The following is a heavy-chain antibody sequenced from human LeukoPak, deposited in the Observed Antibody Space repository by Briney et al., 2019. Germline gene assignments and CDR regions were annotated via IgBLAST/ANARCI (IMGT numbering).Heavy chain of an antibody. CDR1: GYTFTGYY. Sequence: GASVKVSCKASGYTFTGYYMHWVRQAPGQGLEWMGRINPNSGGTNYAQKLQGRVTMTRDTSISTAYMELSTLRTDDTAVYYCARGPGYCSGGSCKDEVGYYYYYYYMDVWGKGTTVTVSS. D-gene: IGHD2-15*01. CDR2: INPNSGGT. V-gene: IGHV1-2*06. J-gene: IGHJ6*03. CDR3: ARGPGYCSGGSCKDEVGYYYYYYYMDV.